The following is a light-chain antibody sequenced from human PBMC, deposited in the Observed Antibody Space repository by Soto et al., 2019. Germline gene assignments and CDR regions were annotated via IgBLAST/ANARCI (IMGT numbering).Light chain of an antibody. Sequence: ETVMTQSPASLSVSPGERVTISCRASQSVSRYLAWYQQKTGQAPRLLIYDASIRATDIPDRFTGSGSGTDFTLTISRLEPEDFAVYYCQQLNNWPLTFGGGTKVDIK. CDR3: QQLNNWPLT. J-gene: IGKJ4*01. CDR2: DAS. CDR1: QSVSRY. V-gene: IGKV3D-20*02.